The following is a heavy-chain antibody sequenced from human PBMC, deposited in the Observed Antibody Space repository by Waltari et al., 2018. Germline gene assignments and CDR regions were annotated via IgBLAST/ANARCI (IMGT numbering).Heavy chain of an antibody. V-gene: IGHV4-59*08. J-gene: IGHJ6*03. CDR2: IYYSGST. CDR1: GGPISSYY. CDR3: ARHIEGGAAPPYYYYYMDV. Sequence: QVQLQESGPGLVKPSETLSLTCTVSGGPISSYYWSWIRQPPGKGLEWIGYIYYSGSTNYNPSLKSRVTISVDTSKNQFSLKLSSVTAADTAVYYCARHIEGGAAPPYYYYYMDVWGKGTTVTISS. D-gene: IGHD3-16*01.